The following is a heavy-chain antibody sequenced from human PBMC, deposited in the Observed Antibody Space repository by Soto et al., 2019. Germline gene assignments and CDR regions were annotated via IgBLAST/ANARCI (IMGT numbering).Heavy chain of an antibody. CDR3: ARDGVGTTTYFGYFDY. Sequence: GSLRLSCEASAVNVTIFVSHWVRQAPGKGLEWVAVIRFDGSNTYYADSVKGRFTISRDNPKNMLYLQMNSLRAEDTAIYYCARDGVGTTTYFGYFDYWGLGTLVTVSS. CDR1: AVNVTIFV. J-gene: IGHJ4*02. CDR2: IRFDGSNT. D-gene: IGHD1-26*01. V-gene: IGHV3-33*01.